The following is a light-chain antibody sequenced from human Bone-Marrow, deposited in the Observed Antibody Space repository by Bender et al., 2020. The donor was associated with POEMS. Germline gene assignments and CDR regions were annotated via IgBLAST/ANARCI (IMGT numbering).Light chain of an antibody. Sequence: QSALTQPASVSGSPGQSITISCTGTSSDIGYYDLVSWYQQHPGKAPKLIIYDDTKRPSGVPDRFSGSKSGNTASLTVSGLQADDEAHYYCSSYAGEDVPGVFGGGTKLNVL. CDR1: SSDIGYYDL. CDR2: DDT. J-gene: IGLJ3*02. V-gene: IGLV2-14*02. CDR3: SSYAGEDVPGV.